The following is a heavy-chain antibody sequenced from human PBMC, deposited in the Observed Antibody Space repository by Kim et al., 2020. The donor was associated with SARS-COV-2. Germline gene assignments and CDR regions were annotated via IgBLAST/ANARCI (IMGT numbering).Heavy chain of an antibody. Sequence: SVKVSCKASGYTFSSYGISWVRQAPGQGLEWMGGISAIYGKANYAQKFQGRVTMTTDESTSTAYMELSSLRSEDTAVYYCARDSRLSSIASNLGSYGMDVWGQGTTVTVSS. CDR3: ARDSRLSSIASNLGSYGMDV. V-gene: IGHV1-69*05. CDR1: GYTFSSYG. CDR2: ISAIYGKA. D-gene: IGHD6-6*01. J-gene: IGHJ6*02.